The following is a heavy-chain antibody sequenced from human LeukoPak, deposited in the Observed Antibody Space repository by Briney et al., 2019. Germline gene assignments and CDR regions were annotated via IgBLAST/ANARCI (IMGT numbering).Heavy chain of an antibody. V-gene: IGHV4-59*01. J-gene: IGHJ2*01. D-gene: IGHD4-17*01. Sequence: SETLSLTCTVAGGSISTYYWSWIRQPPGKGLEWIGYIYYSGNSNYNPSLKSRVTISVDTSKNQFSLKLSSVTAADTAVYYCARKGGDYGDHRDWYFDLWGRGTLVTVSS. CDR2: IYYSGNS. CDR3: ARKGGDYGDHRDWYFDL. CDR1: GGSISTYY.